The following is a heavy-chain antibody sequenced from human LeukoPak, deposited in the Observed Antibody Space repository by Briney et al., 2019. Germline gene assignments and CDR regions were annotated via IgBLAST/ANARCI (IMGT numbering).Heavy chain of an antibody. D-gene: IGHD6-19*01. V-gene: IGHV4-4*07. CDR3: ARGTVAANYYYYYYMDV. J-gene: IGHJ6*03. CDR2: IYASGSI. Sequence: SETLSLTCSVSGGSISSYYWTWIRQPAGKGLEWIGRIYASGSINYNPSLKSRLTMSVDMSKNQFSLKLTSVTAADTAVYYCARGTVAANYYYYYYMDVWGKGTTVTVSS. CDR1: GGSISSYY.